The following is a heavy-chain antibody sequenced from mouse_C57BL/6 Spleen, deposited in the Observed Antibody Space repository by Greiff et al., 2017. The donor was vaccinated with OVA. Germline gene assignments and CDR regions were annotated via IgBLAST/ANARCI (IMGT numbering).Heavy chain of an antibody. V-gene: IGHV3-6*01. CDR3: ARDEFDY. CDR2: ISYDGSN. Sequence: EVQLQESGPGLVKPSQSLSLTSSVTGYSITSGYYWNWIRQFPGNKLEWMGYISYDGSNNYNPSLKNRISITRDTSKNQFFLKLNSVTTEDTATYYCARDEFDYWGQGTTLTVSS. J-gene: IGHJ2*01. CDR1: GYSITSGYY.